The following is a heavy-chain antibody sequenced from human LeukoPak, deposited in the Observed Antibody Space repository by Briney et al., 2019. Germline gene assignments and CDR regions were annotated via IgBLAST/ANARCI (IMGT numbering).Heavy chain of an antibody. CDR2: ISSSGSTI. V-gene: IGHV3-48*03. Sequence: GGSLRLSCAASGFTFSSYEMNWVRQALGKGLEWVSYISSSGSTIYYADSVKGRFTISRDNAKNSLYLQMNSLRAEDTAVYYCAVEGRLYSSGYKQVLDWGQGTLVTVSS. CDR3: AVEGRLYSSGYKQVLD. CDR1: GFTFSSYE. D-gene: IGHD3-22*01. J-gene: IGHJ4*02.